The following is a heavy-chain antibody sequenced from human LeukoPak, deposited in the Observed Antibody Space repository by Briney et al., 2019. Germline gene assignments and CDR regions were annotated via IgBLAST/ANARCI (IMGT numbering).Heavy chain of an antibody. D-gene: IGHD1-26*01. Sequence: ASVKVSCKVSGYTFTDYYMHWVQQAPGKGLEWMGLVDPEDGETIYAEEFQGRVTITADTSTDTAYMELSSLRSEDTAVYYCATDYGSGSYDYWGQGTLVTVSS. CDR1: GYTFTDYY. J-gene: IGHJ4*02. CDR2: VDPEDGET. CDR3: ATDYGSGSYDY. V-gene: IGHV1-69-2*01.